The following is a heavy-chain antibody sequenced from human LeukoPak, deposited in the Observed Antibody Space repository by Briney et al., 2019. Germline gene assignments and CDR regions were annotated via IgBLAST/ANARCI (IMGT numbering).Heavy chain of an antibody. D-gene: IGHD1-26*01. J-gene: IGHJ4*02. CDR3: APTRSGSYSLYY. V-gene: IGHV1-3*01. Sequence: ASVKVSCKASGYTFTGYYMHWVRQAPGQRLEWMGWINAGNGNTKYSQKFQGRVTITRDTSASTAYMELSSLRSEDTAVYYCAPTRSGSYSLYYWGQGTLVTVSS. CDR2: INAGNGNT. CDR1: GYTFTGYY.